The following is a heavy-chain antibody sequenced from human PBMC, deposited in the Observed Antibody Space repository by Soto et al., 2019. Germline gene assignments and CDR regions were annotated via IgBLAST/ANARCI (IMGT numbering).Heavy chain of an antibody. CDR3: VKGSSAARPYYFEY. CDR1: GFTFSSYA. CDR2: ISGSGSST. Sequence: EVQLLESGGGLVQPGGSLRLSCAASGFTFSSYAMSWVRQAPGKGLEWVSAISGSGSSTYYADSVKGRFTISRDNSKNTLDLKMNSLRGEDTAVYHCVKGSSAARPYYFEYWGQGTPVTVSS. V-gene: IGHV3-23*01. D-gene: IGHD2-2*02. J-gene: IGHJ4*02.